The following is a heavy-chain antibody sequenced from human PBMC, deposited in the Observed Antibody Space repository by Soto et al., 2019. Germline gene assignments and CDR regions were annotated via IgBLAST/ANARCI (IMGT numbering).Heavy chain of an antibody. CDR3: ARVGELRYFDWLLYQSGWFDP. Sequence: SETLSLTCAVYGGSFSGYYWSWIRQPPGKGLEWIGEINHSGSTNYNPSLKSRVTISVDTSKNQFSLKLSSVTAADTAVYYCARVGELRYFDWLLYQSGWFDPWGQGTLVTVSS. V-gene: IGHV4-34*01. CDR2: INHSGST. CDR1: GGSFSGYY. J-gene: IGHJ5*02. D-gene: IGHD3-9*01.